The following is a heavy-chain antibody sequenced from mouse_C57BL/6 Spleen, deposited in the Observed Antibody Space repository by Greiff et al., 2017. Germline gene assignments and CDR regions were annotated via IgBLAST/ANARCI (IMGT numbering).Heavy chain of an antibody. J-gene: IGHJ4*01. CDR1: GFTFSSYT. CDR3: ARHEEGAMDY. Sequence: EVQGVESGGGLVKPGGSLKLSCAASGFTFSSYTMSWVRQTPEKRLEWVATISGGGGNTYYPDSVKGRFTISRDKAKNTLYLQMSSLRSEDTALYYCARHEEGAMDYGGQGTSVTVSS. CDR2: ISGGGGNT. V-gene: IGHV5-9*01.